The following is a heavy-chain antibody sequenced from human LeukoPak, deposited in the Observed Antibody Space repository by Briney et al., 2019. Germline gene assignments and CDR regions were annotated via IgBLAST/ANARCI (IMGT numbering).Heavy chain of an antibody. CDR3: ARDGFGNPLGY. J-gene: IGHJ4*02. Sequence: GGSLRLSCAASGFTFSNYWMAWVRQAPGKGLEWVANIKQDGSEKYYVDSVKGRFTISRDNAKNSLYLQMNSLRAEDTAVYYCARDGFGNPLGYWGQGALVTVSS. CDR1: GFTFSNYW. V-gene: IGHV3-7*05. CDR2: IKQDGSEK. D-gene: IGHD4-23*01.